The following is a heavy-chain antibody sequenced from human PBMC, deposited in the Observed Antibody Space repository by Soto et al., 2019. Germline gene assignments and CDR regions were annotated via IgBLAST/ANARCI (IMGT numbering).Heavy chain of an antibody. CDR1: GFTFTSSA. CDR2: IVVGSGNT. CDR3: ASWDCGGDCYSGSDYYYGMDV. V-gene: IGHV1-58*02. D-gene: IGHD2-21*02. Sequence: SVKVSCKASGFTFTSSAMQWVRQARGQRLEWIGWIVVGSGNTNYAQKFQERVTITRDMSTSTAYMELSSLRSEDTAVYYCASWDCGGDCYSGSDYYYGMDVWGQGTTVTVSS. J-gene: IGHJ6*02.